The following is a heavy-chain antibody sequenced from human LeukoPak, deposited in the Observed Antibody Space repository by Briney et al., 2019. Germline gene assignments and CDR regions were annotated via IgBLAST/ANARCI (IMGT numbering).Heavy chain of an antibody. CDR3: AGEAWVVGELRDMR. D-gene: IGHD3-10*01. CDR2: VYYSGTT. V-gene: IGHV4-59*01. Sequence: PSETLSLTCSVSGASISSDYWSWIRQPPGKGLEWIGYVYYSGTTHYNPSLKSRVTISVDTSRNQISLMLNSVTAADTAVYYCAGEAWVVGELRDMRWGQGTLVTVSS. J-gene: IGHJ4*02. CDR1: GASISSDY.